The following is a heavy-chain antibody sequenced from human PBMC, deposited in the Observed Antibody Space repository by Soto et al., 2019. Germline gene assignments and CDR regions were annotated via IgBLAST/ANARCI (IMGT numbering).Heavy chain of an antibody. CDR1: GFSFSSYG. CDR3: AKRFFGSGSPPGAFDV. Sequence: QVHLVESGGGVVQPGRSLRLSCATSGFSFSSYGMHWVRQAPGKGLEWVAMIWFDGRNEYYADSVKGRFTISRDNSKTTLYLQMNSLRAEDTAIYYCAKRFFGSGSPPGAFDVWGQGTMVTVSS. CDR2: IWFDGRNE. D-gene: IGHD3-10*01. V-gene: IGHV3-33*06. J-gene: IGHJ3*01.